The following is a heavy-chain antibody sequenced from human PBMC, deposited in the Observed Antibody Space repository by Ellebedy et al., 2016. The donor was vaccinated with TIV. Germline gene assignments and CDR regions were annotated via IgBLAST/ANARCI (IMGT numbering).Heavy chain of an antibody. CDR1: GFTFSNFA. D-gene: IGHD5-24*01. V-gene: IGHV3-23*01. CDR3: ARGASRWLQPRYYFDY. J-gene: IGHJ4*02. CDR2: IRPSGDTT. Sequence: GGSLRLSCAASGFTFSNFAMSWVRQAPGKSLEWVSAIRPSGDTTYYADSVRGRFTISRDNSKNTLFLQINSLRAEDTALHYCARGASRWLQPRYYFDYWGQGTLVTVSS.